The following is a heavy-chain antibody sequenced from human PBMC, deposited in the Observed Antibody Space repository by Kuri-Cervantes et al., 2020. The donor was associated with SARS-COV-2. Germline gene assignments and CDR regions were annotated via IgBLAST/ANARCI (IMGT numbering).Heavy chain of an antibody. D-gene: IGHD3-3*01. CDR1: GFLFSASA. CDR3: TRRDFWSGYYPDY. Sequence: GESLKISCAASGFLFSASAIHWVRQGSGKGLEWVGRVRGKANNYATAYAASVKGRFTISRDDSKNMAYLQMNSLKTEDTAVYYCTRRDFWSGYYPDYWGQGTLVTVSS. CDR2: VRGKANNYAT. V-gene: IGHV3-73*01. J-gene: IGHJ4*02.